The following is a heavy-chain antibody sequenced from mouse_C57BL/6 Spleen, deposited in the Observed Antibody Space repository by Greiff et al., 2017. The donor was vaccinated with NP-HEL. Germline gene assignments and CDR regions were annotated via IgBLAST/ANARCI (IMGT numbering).Heavy chain of an antibody. CDR2: ISNGGGST. CDR1: GFTFSDYY. D-gene: IGHD2-1*01. V-gene: IGHV5-12*01. Sequence: EVMLVESGGGLVQPGGSLKLSCAASGFTFSDYYMYWVRQTPEKRLEWVAYISNGGGSTYYPDTVKGRFTIPRDNAKNTLYLQMSRLKSEDTAMYYCARAGNYGDYAMDYWGQGTSVTVSS. J-gene: IGHJ4*01. CDR3: ARAGNYGDYAMDY.